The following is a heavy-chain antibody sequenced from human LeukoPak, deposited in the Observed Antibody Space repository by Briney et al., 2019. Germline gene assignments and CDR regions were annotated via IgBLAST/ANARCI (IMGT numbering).Heavy chain of an antibody. D-gene: IGHD6-13*01. CDR3: AREYSSSWYPFDY. CDR1: GFTFSSAS. CDR2: ISSSSSYI. V-gene: IGHV3-21*01. J-gene: IGHJ4*02. Sequence: RGSLRLSCAASGFTFSSASMNWVRQAPGKGLEWVSSISSSSSYIYYTDSLKGRFTISRDNTKNSLYLQMNSLRAEDTAVYYCAREYSSSWYPFDYWGGGTLVTVSS.